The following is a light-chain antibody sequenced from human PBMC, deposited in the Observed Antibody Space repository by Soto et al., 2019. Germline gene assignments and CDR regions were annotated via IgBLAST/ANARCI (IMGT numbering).Light chain of an antibody. CDR3: SSYTSSSVV. J-gene: IGLJ2*01. V-gene: IGLV2-14*01. CDR1: ISDVGGYNY. Sequence: QSALTQPASVSGSPGQSITISCTGTISDVGGYNYVSWYPQHPGKAPKLMIYDVSNRPSGVSNRFSGSKSGNTASLTISGLQAEDEADYYCSSYTSSSVVFGGGTQLTVL. CDR2: DVS.